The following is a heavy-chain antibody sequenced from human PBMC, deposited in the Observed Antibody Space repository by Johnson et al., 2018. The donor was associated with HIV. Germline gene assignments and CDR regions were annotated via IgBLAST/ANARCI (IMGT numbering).Heavy chain of an antibody. Sequence: VHLVESGGGLVQPGGSLRLSCAASGVTVSSNYMTWVRQAPGKGLEWVSVIFSGGSTYNADSVKGRFTISRDTSKNTLYLQMNSLRAEDTAVYYCAKTLEPGAFDIWGQGTMVTVSS. D-gene: IGHD1-1*01. V-gene: IGHV3-66*01. CDR2: IFSGGST. J-gene: IGHJ3*02. CDR1: GVTVSSNY. CDR3: AKTLEPGAFDI.